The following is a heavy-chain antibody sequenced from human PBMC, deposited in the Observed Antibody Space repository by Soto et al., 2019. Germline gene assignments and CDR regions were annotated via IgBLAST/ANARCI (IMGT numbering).Heavy chain of an antibody. CDR1: GGSISSYY. J-gene: IGHJ4*02. Sequence: SETLSLTCTVSGGSISSYYWSWIRQPPGKGLEWIGYIYYSGSTNYNPSLKSRVTISVDTSKNQFSLKLSSVTAADTAVYYCAREHMVRGVVLDYWGQGTLVTVSS. CDR3: AREHMVRGVVLDY. CDR2: IYYSGST. V-gene: IGHV4-59*12. D-gene: IGHD3-10*01.